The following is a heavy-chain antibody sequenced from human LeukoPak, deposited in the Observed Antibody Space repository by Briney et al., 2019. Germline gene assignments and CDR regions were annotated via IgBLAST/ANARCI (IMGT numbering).Heavy chain of an antibody. Sequence: GGSLRLSCAASGFTFSSYAMSWVRQAPGKGLEWVANIKQDGSEKYYVDSVKGRFTISRDNAKNSLYLQMNSLRAEDTAVYYCARARDGYNAWGQGTLDTVSS. CDR2: IKQDGSEK. CDR3: ARARDGYNA. V-gene: IGHV3-7*04. CDR1: GFTFSSYA. D-gene: IGHD5-24*01. J-gene: IGHJ5*02.